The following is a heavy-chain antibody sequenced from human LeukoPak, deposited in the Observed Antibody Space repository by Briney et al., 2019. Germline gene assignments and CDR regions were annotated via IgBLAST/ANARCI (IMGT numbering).Heavy chain of an antibody. Sequence: GSSVKVSCKASGGTFSSYGISWVRQAPGQGLEWMGWISAYNGNTNYAQKLQGRVTMTTDTSTSTAYMELRSLRSDDTAVYYCARDYLGYGDRDYWGQGTLVTVSS. CDR3: ARDYLGYGDRDY. V-gene: IGHV1-18*01. CDR1: GGTFSSYG. D-gene: IGHD4-17*01. J-gene: IGHJ4*02. CDR2: ISAYNGNT.